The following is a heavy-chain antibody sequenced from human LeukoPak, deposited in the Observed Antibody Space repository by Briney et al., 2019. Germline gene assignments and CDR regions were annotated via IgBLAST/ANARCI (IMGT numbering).Heavy chain of an antibody. V-gene: IGHV4-59*01. D-gene: IGHD3-10*01. Sequence: PSETLSLTCTVSGGSISSYYWSWIRQPPGKGLEWIGYIYYSGSTNYNPSLKSRVTISVDTSKNQFSLKLSSVTAADTAVYYCARDELYSDAYYGMDVWGQGTTVTVSS. J-gene: IGHJ6*02. CDR1: GGSISSYY. CDR3: ARDELYSDAYYGMDV. CDR2: IYYSGST.